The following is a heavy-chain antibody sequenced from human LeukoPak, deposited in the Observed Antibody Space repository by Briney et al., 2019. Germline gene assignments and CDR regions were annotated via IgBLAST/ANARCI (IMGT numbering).Heavy chain of an antibody. V-gene: IGHV1-69*13. CDR3: ARGQGYSYGLSTAYYYMDV. CDR1: GGTFSSYA. CDR2: IIPIFGTA. D-gene: IGHD5-18*01. J-gene: IGHJ6*03. Sequence: SVKVSCKASGGTFSSYAISWVRQAPGQGLEWMGGIIPIFGTANYAQKFQGRVTITADESTSTAYMELSSLRSEDTAVYYCARGQGYSYGLSTAYYYMDVWGKGTTVTVSS.